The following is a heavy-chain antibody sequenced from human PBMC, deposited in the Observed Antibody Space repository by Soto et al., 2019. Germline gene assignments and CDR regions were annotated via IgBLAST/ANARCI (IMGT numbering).Heavy chain of an antibody. D-gene: IGHD3-16*02. Sequence: QVQLQESGPGLVKPSETLSLTCTVSGGSVSSGSYYWSWIRQPPGKGLEWIGYIYYSGSTNYNPSLTSRVTISVDTSKNQFSLKLSSVTAADTAVYYCARGGYDYVWGSYREYYFDYWGQGTLVTVSS. CDR2: IYYSGST. V-gene: IGHV4-61*01. J-gene: IGHJ4*02. CDR1: GGSVSSGSYY. CDR3: ARGGYDYVWGSYREYYFDY.